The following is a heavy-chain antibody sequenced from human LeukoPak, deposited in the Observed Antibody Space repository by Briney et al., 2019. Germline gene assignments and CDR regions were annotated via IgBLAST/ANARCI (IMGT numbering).Heavy chain of an antibody. CDR1: GGSISSYY. CDR3: AKRIQSAMATGY. J-gene: IGHJ4*02. CDR2: IYYSGST. D-gene: IGHD5-18*01. Sequence: PSETLSLTCTVSGGSISSYYWSWIRQPPGKGLEWIGYIYYSGSTNYKSSLKSRVTISVDTSKNQFSLKLSSVTAADTAVYYCAKRIQSAMATGYWGQGTLVTVSS. V-gene: IGHV4-59*01.